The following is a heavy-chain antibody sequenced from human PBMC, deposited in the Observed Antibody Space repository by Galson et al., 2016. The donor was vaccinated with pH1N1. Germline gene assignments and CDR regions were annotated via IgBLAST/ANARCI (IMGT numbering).Heavy chain of an antibody. V-gene: IGHV1-46*01. CDR1: GDTFSSYY. Sequence: SVKVSCKASGDTFSSYYMHWVRQAPGQGLEWMGIINPSGGSTRYAEKFQGRVTMTRDTSTSTVYMELSSLRSDDTAVYYCAYRGYRSGGSCYAFDSWGQETMVTVSS. CDR2: INPSGGST. CDR3: AYRGYRSGGSCYAFDS. D-gene: IGHD2-15*01. J-gene: IGHJ3*02.